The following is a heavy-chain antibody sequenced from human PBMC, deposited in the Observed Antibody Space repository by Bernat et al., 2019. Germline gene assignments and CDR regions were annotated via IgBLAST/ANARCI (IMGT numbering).Heavy chain of an antibody. D-gene: IGHD6-19*01. J-gene: IGHJ4*02. CDR1: GFTFSSYS. CDR2: ISSSSSYT. CDR3: ARDRYLGIAVD. V-gene: IGHV3-48*04. Sequence: EVQLVESGGGLVQPGGSLRLSCAASGFTFSSYSMNWVRQAPGKGLEWVSYISSSSSYTNYADSVKGRFTISRDNAKNSLYLQMNSLRAEDTAVYYCARDRYLGIAVDWGQGTLVTVSS.